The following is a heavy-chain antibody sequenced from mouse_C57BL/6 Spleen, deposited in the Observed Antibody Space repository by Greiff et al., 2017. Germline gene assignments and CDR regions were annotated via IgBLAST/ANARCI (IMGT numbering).Heavy chain of an antibody. CDR3: ARRGGAGGFAY. CDR1: GYTFTSYW. V-gene: IGHV1-59*01. J-gene: IGHJ3*01. Sequence: QVQLQQPGAELVRPGTSVKLSCKASGYTFTSYWMHWVKQRPGQGLEWIGVIDPSDSYTNYNQKFKGKGTLTVDTSSSTAYMQLSSLTSEDSAVYYCARRGGAGGFAYWGQGTLVTVSA. CDR2: IDPSDSYT.